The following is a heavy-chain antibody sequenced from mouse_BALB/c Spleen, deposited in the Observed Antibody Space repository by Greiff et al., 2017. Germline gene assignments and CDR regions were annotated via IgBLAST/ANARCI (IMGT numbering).Heavy chain of an antibody. Sequence: VQLQQPGAELVKPGASVKLSCKASGYTFTSYWMHWVKQRPGQGLEWIGEIDPSDSYTNYNQKFKGKATLTVDKSSSTAYMQLSSLTSEDSAVYYCARPSYGRPYYFDYWGQGTTLTVSS. CDR3: ARPSYGRPYYFDY. CDR2: IDPSDSYT. J-gene: IGHJ2*01. D-gene: IGHD1-1*01. CDR1: GYTFTSYW. V-gene: IGHV1-69*02.